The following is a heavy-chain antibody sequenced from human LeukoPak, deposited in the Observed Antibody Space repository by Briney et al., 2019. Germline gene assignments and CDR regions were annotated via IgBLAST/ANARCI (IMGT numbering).Heavy chain of an antibody. D-gene: IGHD3-22*01. Sequence: APVKVSCKASGYTFTSYGISWVRQAPGEGLEWMGWISAYNGNTNYAQKFQGRVTVTTDTSTSTAYMELRSLRSDDTAVYYCARVLNYDSSGYYESVYYLDYWGQGTLVTVSS. CDR2: ISAYNGNT. J-gene: IGHJ4*02. CDR3: ARVLNYDSSGYYESVYYLDY. CDR1: GYTFTSYG. V-gene: IGHV1-18*01.